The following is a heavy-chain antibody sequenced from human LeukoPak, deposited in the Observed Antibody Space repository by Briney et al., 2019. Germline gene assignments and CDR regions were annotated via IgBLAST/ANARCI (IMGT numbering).Heavy chain of an antibody. Sequence: GASVKVSCKASEYTFTGYYMHWVRQAPGQGLEWMGWINPNSGGTNYAQKFQGRVTMTRDTSISTAYMELTRLTPDDTAVYYCAREGYAGSCFDYWGQGTLVTVSS. CDR2: INPNSGGT. CDR3: AREGYAGSCFDY. V-gene: IGHV1-2*02. J-gene: IGHJ4*02. D-gene: IGHD1-26*01. CDR1: EYTFTGYY.